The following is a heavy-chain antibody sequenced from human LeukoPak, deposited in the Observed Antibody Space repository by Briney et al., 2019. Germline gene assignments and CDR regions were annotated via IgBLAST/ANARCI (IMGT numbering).Heavy chain of an antibody. CDR2: INPNSGVT. CDR1: GYTFTDYY. CDR3: ARDGGFDY. J-gene: IGHJ4*02. V-gene: IGHV1-2*02. D-gene: IGHD3-3*01. Sequence: ASVKASCKTSGYTFTDYYMHWVRQAPGQGLEWMGWINPNSGVTNYAQKFQGRLTMTRDTSISTAYMELSSLRSDDTAVYYCARDGGFDYWGQGTLVAVSS.